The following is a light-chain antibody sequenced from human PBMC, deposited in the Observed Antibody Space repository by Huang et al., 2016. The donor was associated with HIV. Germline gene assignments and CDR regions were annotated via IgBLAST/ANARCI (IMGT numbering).Light chain of an antibody. Sequence: EIVLTQSPGTLSLSPGERATLSCRASQSVTSYLAWEQQKPGQAPRLLIYGASSRATGSPDRFIGSGSVTDFTLTISRLEPTDFAVYFCQQYGRSPGTFGQGTKVEIK. CDR2: GAS. V-gene: IGKV3-20*01. CDR1: QSVTSY. J-gene: IGKJ2*02. CDR3: QQYGRSPGT.